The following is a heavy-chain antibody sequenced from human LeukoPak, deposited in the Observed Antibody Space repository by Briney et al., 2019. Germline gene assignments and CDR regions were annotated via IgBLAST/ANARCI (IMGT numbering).Heavy chain of an antibody. D-gene: IGHD5-18*01. CDR2: IKQDGSEK. CDR3: ARVGIQLYLDYYYYMDV. CDR1: GITFSSYW. J-gene: IGHJ6*03. V-gene: IGHV3-7*01. Sequence: HSGGSLRLSCAASGITFSSYWMSWVRQAPGKGLEWVANIKQDGSEKYYVDSVKGRFTISRDNAKNSLYLQMNSLRAEDTAVYYCARVGIQLYLDYYYYMDVWGKGTTVTVSS.